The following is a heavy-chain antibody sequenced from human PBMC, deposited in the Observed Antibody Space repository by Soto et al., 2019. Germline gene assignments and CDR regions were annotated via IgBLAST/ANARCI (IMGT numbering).Heavy chain of an antibody. CDR2: IYYSGST. Sequence: SETLSLTCTVSGGSISSYYWSWIRQPPGKGLEWIGYIYYSGSTNYNPSLKSRVTISVDTSKNQFSLKLSSVTAADTAVYYCAGTRRYSYGYDPNWFDPWGQGTLVTV. CDR1: GGSISSYY. CDR3: AGTRRYSYGYDPNWFDP. J-gene: IGHJ5*02. V-gene: IGHV4-59*01. D-gene: IGHD5-18*01.